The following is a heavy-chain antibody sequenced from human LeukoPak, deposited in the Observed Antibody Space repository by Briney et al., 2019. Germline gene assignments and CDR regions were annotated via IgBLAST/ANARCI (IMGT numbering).Heavy chain of an antibody. CDR3: AKRTTVSSGLLRSYYYYYGMDV. CDR2: ISGSGGST. Sequence: PGGSLRLSCAASGFTFSSYAMSWVRQAPGKGPEWVSAISGSGGSTYYADSVKGRFTISRDNSKNTLYLQMNSLRAEDTAVYYCAKRTTVSSGLLRSYYYYYGMDVWGQGTTVTVSS. V-gene: IGHV3-23*01. CDR1: GFTFSSYA. J-gene: IGHJ6*02. D-gene: IGHD6-19*01.